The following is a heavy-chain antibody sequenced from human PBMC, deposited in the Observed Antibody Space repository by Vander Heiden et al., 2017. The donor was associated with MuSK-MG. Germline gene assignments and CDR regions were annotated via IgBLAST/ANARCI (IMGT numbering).Heavy chain of an antibody. CDR3: AGGATDFGDFSVNFLA. V-gene: IGHV1-18*01. Sequence: VQLGQSGAEVKRPGTSVKLTCKVSGYLFKHYRINWARQAPGQGLEWMGWSGGASGKTRFAQKFQGRVTMATDTSTNIANLELRNLRFDDTDVYVGAGGATDFGDFSVNFLAWGKRPLVPVS. J-gene: IGHJ5*02. D-gene: IGHD4-17*01. CDR2: SGGASGKT. CDR1: GYLFKHYR.